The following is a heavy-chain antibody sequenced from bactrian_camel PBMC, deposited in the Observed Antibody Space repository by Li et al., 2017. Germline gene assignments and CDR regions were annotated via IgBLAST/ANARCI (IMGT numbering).Heavy chain of an antibody. CDR1: KDTDTYNC. D-gene: IGHD3*01. CDR3: AGRTDGNCGVWYLTTTSAFQY. Sequence: HVQLVESGGGSVQAGGSLRLSCAASKDTDTYNCMGWFRQVPGKQREGVACIDSDGTTNVADSVKGRFTISQDNAKNTVYLQMNSLKPEDTAMYYCAGRTDGNCGVWYLTTTSAFQYWGQGTQVTVS. V-gene: IGHV3S53*01. CDR2: IDSDGTT. J-gene: IGHJ4*01.